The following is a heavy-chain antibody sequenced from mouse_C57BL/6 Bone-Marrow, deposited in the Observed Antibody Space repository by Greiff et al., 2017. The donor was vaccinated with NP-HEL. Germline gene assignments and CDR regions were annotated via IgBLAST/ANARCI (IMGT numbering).Heavy chain of an antibody. Sequence: EVQLQQSGAELVRPGASVKLSCTASGSNIKDDYMHWVKQRPEQGLEWIGWIDPENGDTEYASKFQGKATITADTSSNTAYLQLSSLTSEDTAVYYCTTDWPFAYWGQGTLVTVSA. CDR3: TTDWPFAY. CDR2: IDPENGDT. V-gene: IGHV14-4*01. D-gene: IGHD4-1*01. CDR1: GSNIKDDY. J-gene: IGHJ3*01.